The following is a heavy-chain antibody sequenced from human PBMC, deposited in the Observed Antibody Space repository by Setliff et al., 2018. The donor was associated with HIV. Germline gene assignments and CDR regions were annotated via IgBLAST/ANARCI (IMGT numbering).Heavy chain of an antibody. V-gene: IGHV1-2*02. CDR1: GYTFSNYY. Sequence: ASVKVSCKASGYTFSNYYLHWLRQAPGQGLEWMGWINPNSGGTNYAQKFQGRVTMTRDTSISTAYMELSSLRFDDTAVYYCARASVGGYSIFAADYWGQGTLVTVSS. J-gene: IGHJ4*02. CDR2: INPNSGGT. D-gene: IGHD1-26*01. CDR3: ARASVGGYSIFAADY.